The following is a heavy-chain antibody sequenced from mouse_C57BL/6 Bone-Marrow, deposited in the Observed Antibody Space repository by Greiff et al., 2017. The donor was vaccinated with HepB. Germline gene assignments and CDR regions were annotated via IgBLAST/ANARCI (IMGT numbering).Heavy chain of an antibody. CDR1: GYAFTNYL. V-gene: IGHV1-54*01. Sequence: VQLQQSGAELVRPGTSVKVSCKASGYAFTNYLIEWVKQRPGQGLEWIGVINPGSGGTNYNEKFKGKATLTADKSSSTAYMQLSSLTSEDSAVYFCARGDYDGWYFDVWGTGTTVTVSS. J-gene: IGHJ1*03. D-gene: IGHD2-4*01. CDR2: INPGSGGT. CDR3: ARGDYDGWYFDV.